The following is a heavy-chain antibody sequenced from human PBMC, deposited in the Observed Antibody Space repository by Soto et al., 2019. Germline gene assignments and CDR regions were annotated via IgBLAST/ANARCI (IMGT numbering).Heavy chain of an antibody. CDR1: GGTFSSYA. Sequence: QVQLVQSGAEVKKPGSSVKVSCKASGGTFSSYAISWVRQAPGQGLEWMGGIIPIFGPANYAQKFQGRVTITADESTSTAYMELSSLRSEDTAVYYCATTPPVGGYYYYGMDVWGQGTTVTVSS. V-gene: IGHV1-69*12. D-gene: IGHD1-26*01. CDR3: ATTPPVGGYYYYGMDV. J-gene: IGHJ6*02. CDR2: IIPIFGPA.